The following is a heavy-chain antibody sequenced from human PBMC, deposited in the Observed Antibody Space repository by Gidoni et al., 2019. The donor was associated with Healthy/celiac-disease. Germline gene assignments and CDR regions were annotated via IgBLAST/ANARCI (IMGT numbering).Heavy chain of an antibody. V-gene: IGHV3-30-3*01. Sequence: QVQLVESGGGVVQPGRSQRLSCAASGFTLCSYAMQWVRLAPGKGLVWVAVISYDGSNKYYADSVKGRFTISRDNSKNTLYLQMNSLRAEDTAVYYCASPPGVVPAAMGVYWGQGTLVTVSS. D-gene: IGHD2-2*01. CDR1: GFTLCSYA. CDR3: ASPPGVVPAAMGVY. CDR2: ISYDGSNK. J-gene: IGHJ4*02.